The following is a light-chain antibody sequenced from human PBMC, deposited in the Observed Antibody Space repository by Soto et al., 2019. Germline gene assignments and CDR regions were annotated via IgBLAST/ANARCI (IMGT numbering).Light chain of an antibody. CDR1: QRINIY. CDR3: QQSFSTPT. V-gene: IGKV1-39*01. CDR2: SAS. Sequence: DNQMTQSPSSLSTSVGDRVTITCRASQRINIYLNWYRQKPGKAPELLIYSASNLQSGVPSRFSGSGSGTDFTLTISSLQPEDFATYYCQQSFSTPTFGQGTRLEIK. J-gene: IGKJ5*01.